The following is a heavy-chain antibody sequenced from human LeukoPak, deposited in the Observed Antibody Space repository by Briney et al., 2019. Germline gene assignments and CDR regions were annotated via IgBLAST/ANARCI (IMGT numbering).Heavy chain of an antibody. CDR2: ISWNSGSI. J-gene: IGHJ4*02. D-gene: IGHD1-26*01. V-gene: IGHV3-9*01. Sequence: GGSLRLSCAASGFTFDDYAIHWVRQAPGKGLEWVSGISWNSGSIGYADSVKGRFTISRDNAKNSLYLQMNSLRAEDTTLYYCAKGWSGSYFPAAFDYWGQGTLVTVSS. CDR1: GFTFDDYA. CDR3: AKGWSGSYFPAAFDY.